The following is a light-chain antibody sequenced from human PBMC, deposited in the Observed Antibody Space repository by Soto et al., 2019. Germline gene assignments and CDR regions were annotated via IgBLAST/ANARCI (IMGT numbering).Light chain of an antibody. CDR2: DAS. Sequence: DIQLTQSPSFRSASVGDRVTITCRASQSISSWLAEYQQKPGKAPTLLIYDASSLESGVPSRFSGSGSGTEFTLTPSSLQPDDFATYYCQQYNSYSWTFGQRTKV. J-gene: IGKJ1*01. V-gene: IGKV1-5*01. CDR1: QSISSW. CDR3: QQYNSYSWT.